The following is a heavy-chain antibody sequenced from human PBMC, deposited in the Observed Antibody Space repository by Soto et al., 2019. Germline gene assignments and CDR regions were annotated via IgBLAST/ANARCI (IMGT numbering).Heavy chain of an antibody. V-gene: IGHV4-30-2*01. Sequence: PSETLSLTCAGSGGSISRGGYSWSWIRQPPGKGLEWIGYIYHSGSTYYNPSLKSRVTISVDRSKNQFSLKLSSVTAADTAVYYCARAPDYWGQGTLVTVSS. CDR3: ARAPDY. CDR1: GGSISRGGYS. J-gene: IGHJ4*02. CDR2: IYHSGST.